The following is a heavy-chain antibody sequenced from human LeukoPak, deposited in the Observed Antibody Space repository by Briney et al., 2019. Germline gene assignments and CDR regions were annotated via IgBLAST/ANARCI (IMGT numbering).Heavy chain of an antibody. V-gene: IGHV1-2*02. CDR2: INPNSGGT. Sequence: GASVKVSCKASGYTFTGYYMHWVRQAPGQGLKWMGWINPNSGGTNYAQKFQGRVTMTRDTSISTAYMELSRLRSDDTAVYYCAREPDQLLFEQYFDYWGQGTLVTVSS. J-gene: IGHJ4*02. CDR1: GYTFTGYY. D-gene: IGHD2-2*01. CDR3: AREPDQLLFEQYFDY.